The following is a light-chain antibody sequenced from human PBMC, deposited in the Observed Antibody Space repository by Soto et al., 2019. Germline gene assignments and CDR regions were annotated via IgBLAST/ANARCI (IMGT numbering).Light chain of an antibody. CDR3: QQYGSSGT. J-gene: IGKJ1*01. V-gene: IGKV3-20*01. CDR2: GAS. Sequence: EIVLTQSPGTLSLSPGERATLSCRASQSVSSSYLAWYQQKPGQAPRLLIYGASNRATGIPDRFSGSGYGTDFTLTISRLEPEDFAVYYCQQYGSSGTFGQGTKV. CDR1: QSVSSSY.